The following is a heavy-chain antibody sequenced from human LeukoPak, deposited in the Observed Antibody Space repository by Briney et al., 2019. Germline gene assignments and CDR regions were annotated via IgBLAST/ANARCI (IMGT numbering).Heavy chain of an antibody. D-gene: IGHD2-15*01. Sequence: PGGSLRLSCAASGFTFSSYSMNWVRQALGKGLEWVSSISSSSSYIYYADSVKGRFTISRDNAKNSLYLQMNSLRAEDTAVYYCARDPGYCSGGSCQYYYYYYMDVWGKGTTVTVSS. CDR3: ARDPGYCSGGSCQYYYYYYMDV. CDR1: GFTFSSYS. CDR2: ISSSSSYI. V-gene: IGHV3-21*01. J-gene: IGHJ6*03.